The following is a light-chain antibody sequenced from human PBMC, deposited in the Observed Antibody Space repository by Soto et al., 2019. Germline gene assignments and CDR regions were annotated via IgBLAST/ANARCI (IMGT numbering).Light chain of an antibody. V-gene: IGLV2-14*01. CDR1: SSDVGGYNY. CDR3: SSYTSSSFYI. Sequence: QSALTHPGYASGAPGQSITISCPGTSSDVGGYNYVSWYQLNPSKAPQPTINEVSKQPSGVSNRFSGSKSGNTASLTISGLQAKDEDDYYCSSYTSSSFYIFGSGTKVTVL. J-gene: IGLJ1*01. CDR2: EVS.